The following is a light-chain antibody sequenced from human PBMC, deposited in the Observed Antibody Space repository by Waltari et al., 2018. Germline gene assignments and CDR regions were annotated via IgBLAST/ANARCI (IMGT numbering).Light chain of an antibody. CDR2: EVN. Sequence: QSALTQPSSVSGPPVQSTTISCTGTSRDLGSYTLVLWYQQHPGKAPKLMISEVNERPSGVSIRFSGSKSGNTASLTISGLQAEDEADYYCCSYAGSNTVLFGGGTKLTVL. V-gene: IGLV2-23*02. CDR1: SRDLGSYTL. CDR3: CSYAGSNTVL. J-gene: IGLJ2*01.